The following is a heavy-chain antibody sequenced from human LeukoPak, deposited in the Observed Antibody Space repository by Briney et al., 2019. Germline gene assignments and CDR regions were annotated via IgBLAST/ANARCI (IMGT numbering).Heavy chain of an antibody. CDR2: IYPGDPDS. D-gene: IGHD6-19*01. Sequence: GESLKISCKGFGYSFTNYWIGWVRQMPGKGLEWMGIIYPGDPDSRYSPSFQGQVTMSADKSTTTAYLQWSSLKTSDTAMYYCARYGSSGWPYFDYWGQGTLVTVSS. J-gene: IGHJ4*02. CDR3: ARYGSSGWPYFDY. CDR1: GYSFTNYW. V-gene: IGHV5-51*01.